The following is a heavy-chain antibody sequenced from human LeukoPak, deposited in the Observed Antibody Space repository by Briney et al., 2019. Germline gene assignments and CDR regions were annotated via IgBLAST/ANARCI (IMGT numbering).Heavy chain of an antibody. Sequence: PSETLSLTCTVSGGSISSSSYYWSWIRQPPGKGLEWIGYIYYSGSTNYNPSLKSRVTISVDTSKNQFSLRLSSVTAADTAVYYSARLASGSYGPLTPFDYWGQGTLVTVSS. CDR2: IYYSGST. V-gene: IGHV4-61*05. D-gene: IGHD1-26*01. J-gene: IGHJ4*02. CDR1: GGSISSSSYY. CDR3: ARLASGSYGPLTPFDY.